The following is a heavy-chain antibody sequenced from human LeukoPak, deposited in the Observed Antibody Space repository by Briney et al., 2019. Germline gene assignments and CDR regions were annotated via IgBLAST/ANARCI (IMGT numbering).Heavy chain of an antibody. CDR2: ISSRSVYI. CDR1: GFTFSDYS. J-gene: IGHJ4*02. CDR3: ARDRSGSYPYYFDY. D-gene: IGHD3-16*01. Sequence: GGSLRLSCAVSGFTFSDYSMNWVRQAPGKGLEWVSSISSRSVYIYYADPVRGRFTISRDNAKDSLYLQMDSLRAEDTAVYYCARDRSGSYPYYFDYWGQGGLVTVSS. V-gene: IGHV3-21*01.